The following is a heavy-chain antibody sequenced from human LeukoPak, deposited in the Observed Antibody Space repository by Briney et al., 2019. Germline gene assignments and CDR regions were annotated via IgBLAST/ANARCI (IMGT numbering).Heavy chain of an antibody. CDR2: ISAYNGNT. Sequence: ASVKVSCKASGYTFTSYGISWARQAPGQGLEWMGWISAYNGNTNYAQKLQGRVTMTTDTSTSTAYMELRSLRSDDTAVYYCARDSIAPPHLRNIVVVPAAIKYYYYGMDVWGQGTTVTVSS. V-gene: IGHV1-18*01. J-gene: IGHJ6*02. CDR3: ARDSIAPPHLRNIVVVPAAIKYYYYGMDV. CDR1: GYTFTSYG. D-gene: IGHD2-2*01.